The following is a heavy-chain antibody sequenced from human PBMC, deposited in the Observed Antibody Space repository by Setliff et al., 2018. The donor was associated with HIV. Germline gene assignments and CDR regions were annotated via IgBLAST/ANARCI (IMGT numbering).Heavy chain of an antibody. CDR2: ISASATYI. CDR3: ARDNGRYFDRGWFDP. CDR1: GFTFSNCS. J-gene: IGHJ5*02. Sequence: GSLKISCAASGFTFSNCSMNWVRQTPGKGLEWVSSISASATYIYYADSVKGRFTISRDNAENSLYLQMNSLRAEDTAVYYCARDNGRYFDRGWFDPWGQGALVTVSS. V-gene: IGHV3-21*01. D-gene: IGHD3-9*01.